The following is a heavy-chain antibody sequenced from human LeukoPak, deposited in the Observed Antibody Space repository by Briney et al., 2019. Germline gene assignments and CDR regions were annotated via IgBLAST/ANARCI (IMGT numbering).Heavy chain of an antibody. CDR1: GYTLTELS. V-gene: IGHV1-24*01. CDR2: FHPEDGET. CDR3: ATYVITMLRVYWFDP. J-gene: IGHJ5*02. Sequence: ASVKVSFKVSGYTLTELSMHWVRQAPGKGLEWMGGFHPEDGETIYAHKFQGRVTMTEGTSTDTAYMQLSSMRSEDTAAYYCATYVITMLRVYWFDPWGQGTLVTVSS. D-gene: IGHD3-10*01.